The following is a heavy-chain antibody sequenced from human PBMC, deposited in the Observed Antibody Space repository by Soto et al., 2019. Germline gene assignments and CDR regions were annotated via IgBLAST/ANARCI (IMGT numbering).Heavy chain of an antibody. V-gene: IGHV3-13*01. D-gene: IGHD1-26*01. CDR3: ARAGVGGSYYEGAFDI. J-gene: IGHJ3*02. CDR2: IGTAGDT. CDR1: GFTFSSYD. Sequence: GGSLRLSCAASGFTFSSYDMHWVRQATGKGLEWVSAIGTAGDTYYPGSVKGRFTISRENAKNSLYLQMNSLRAGDTAVYYCARAGVGGSYYEGAFDIWGQGTMVTVSS.